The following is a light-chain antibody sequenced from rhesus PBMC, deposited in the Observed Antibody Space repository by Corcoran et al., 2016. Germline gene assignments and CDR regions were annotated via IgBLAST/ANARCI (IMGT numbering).Light chain of an antibody. CDR3: RQHKSYPRT. J-gene: IGKJ1*01. Sequence: DIQMTQSSSSLSASVGDTVTITCRASQYISRYLNWFQQKTGKAPKLLIYTASTLESGVPSRFSGSGAGTEFTLTISSLQPEDFSSYYCRQHKSYPRTFGQGTKVEIK. CDR1: QYISRY. CDR2: TAS. V-gene: IGKV1-28*02.